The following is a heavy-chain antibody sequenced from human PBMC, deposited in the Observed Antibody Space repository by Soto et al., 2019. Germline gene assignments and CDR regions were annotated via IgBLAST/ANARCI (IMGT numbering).Heavy chain of an antibody. CDR1: GGSISSYY. Sequence: SETLSLTCTVSGGSISSYYWSWIRQPPGKGLEWIGYIYYSGSTNYNPSLKSRVTISVDTSKNQSSLKLSSVTAADTAVYYCARVRVYSSGWYAASEYFQHWGQGTLVTVSS. D-gene: IGHD6-19*01. CDR2: IYYSGST. V-gene: IGHV4-59*12. CDR3: ARVRVYSSGWYAASEYFQH. J-gene: IGHJ1*01.